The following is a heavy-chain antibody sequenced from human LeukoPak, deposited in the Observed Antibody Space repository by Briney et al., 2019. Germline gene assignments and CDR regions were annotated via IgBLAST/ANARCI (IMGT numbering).Heavy chain of an antibody. J-gene: IGHJ3*02. CDR3: ARVEKYYYGSGSHAFDI. D-gene: IGHD3-10*01. CDR1: GGSISSYY. Sequence: SETLSLTCTVSGGSISSYYWSWIRQPAGKGLEWIGYIYYSGSTNYNPSLKSRVTISVDTSKNQFSLKLSSVTAADTAVYYCARVEKYYYGSGSHAFDIWGQGTMVTVSS. CDR2: IYYSGST. V-gene: IGHV4-59*01.